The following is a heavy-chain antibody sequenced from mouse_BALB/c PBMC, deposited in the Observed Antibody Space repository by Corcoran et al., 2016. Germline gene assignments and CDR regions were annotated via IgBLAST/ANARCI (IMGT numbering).Heavy chain of an antibody. Sequence: EVLLQQSGPELVKPGASVKIPCKASGYTFTDYNMYWVKQSHGKSIEWIGDINPNNGGTIYNQKFKGKGTLTVDKSSSTAYMELRSLTSEDTEVYYCARRSTMITTAFDYWGQGITLTVSS. J-gene: IGHJ2*01. CDR3: ARRSTMITTAFDY. CDR2: INPNNGGT. D-gene: IGHD2-4*01. CDR1: GYTFTDYN. V-gene: IGHV1-18*01.